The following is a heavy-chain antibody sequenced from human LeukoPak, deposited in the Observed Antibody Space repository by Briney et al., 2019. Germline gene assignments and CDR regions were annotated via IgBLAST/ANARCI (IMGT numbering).Heavy chain of an antibody. CDR3: ARGPIYRGGDCYWGY. Sequence: ASVKVSCKASGYTFTSYGISWVRQAPGQGLEWMGWISAYNGNTNYAQKLQGRVTMTTDTSTSTAYMELRSLRSDDTAVYYCARGPIYRGGDCYWGYWGQGTLVTVSS. V-gene: IGHV1-18*01. J-gene: IGHJ4*02. D-gene: IGHD2-21*02. CDR1: GYTFTSYG. CDR2: ISAYNGNT.